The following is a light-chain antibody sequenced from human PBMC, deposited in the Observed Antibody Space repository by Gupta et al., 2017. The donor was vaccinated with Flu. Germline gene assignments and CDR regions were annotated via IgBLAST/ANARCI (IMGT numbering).Light chain of an antibody. CDR3: QSYDSNLSDLYV. Sequence: TISSTGSSTSSGEGSDVTWYHQHPATTTTLLLYGKNNRPPGVSARWFGSTSGASAALAITGLPAGEEADYYCQSYDSNLSDLYVFGTGTKVTVL. J-gene: IGLJ1*01. CDR1: STSSGEGSD. V-gene: IGLV1-40*03. CDR2: GKN.